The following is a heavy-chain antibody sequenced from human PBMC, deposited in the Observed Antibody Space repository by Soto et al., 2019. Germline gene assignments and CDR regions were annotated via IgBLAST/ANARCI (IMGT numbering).Heavy chain of an antibody. Sequence: ASVKVSCKASGYTFTSYDINWVRQATGQGLEWMGWMNPNSGNTGYAQKFQGRVTMTRNTSISTAYMELSSLRSEDTAVYYCASLDFWSGYRYMDVWGKGTTVTVSS. V-gene: IGHV1-8*01. CDR3: ASLDFWSGYRYMDV. CDR2: MNPNSGNT. J-gene: IGHJ6*03. D-gene: IGHD3-3*01. CDR1: GYTFTSYD.